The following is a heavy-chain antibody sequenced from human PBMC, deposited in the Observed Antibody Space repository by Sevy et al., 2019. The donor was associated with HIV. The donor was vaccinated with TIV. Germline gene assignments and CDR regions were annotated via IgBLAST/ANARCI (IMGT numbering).Heavy chain of an antibody. V-gene: IGHV3-21*01. CDR2: ISSSSSYI. D-gene: IGHD4-17*01. Sequence: GGSLRLSCAASGFTFSSYSMNWVRQAPGKGLEWVSSISSSSSYIYYADSVKGRFTISRDNAKNSRYRQMNSLRAEDTAVYYCARDLEYGVGLNPHYYYYGMDVWGQGTTVTVSS. CDR3: ARDLEYGVGLNPHYYYYGMDV. J-gene: IGHJ6*02. CDR1: GFTFSSYS.